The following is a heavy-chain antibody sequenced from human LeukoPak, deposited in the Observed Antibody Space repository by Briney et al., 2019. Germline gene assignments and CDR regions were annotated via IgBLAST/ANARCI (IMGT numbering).Heavy chain of an antibody. CDR3: ARGLVGATTIDY. Sequence: GRSLRLSCVASGFTLSTYGMHWVRQAPGKGLEWVAIASYDGSIEHYADSVKGRFTISRDNSKNTLYLQMNSLRAEDTAVYYCARGLVGATTIDYWGQGTLVTVSS. J-gene: IGHJ4*02. CDR2: ASYDGSIE. V-gene: IGHV3-30*03. D-gene: IGHD1-26*01. CDR1: GFTLSTYG.